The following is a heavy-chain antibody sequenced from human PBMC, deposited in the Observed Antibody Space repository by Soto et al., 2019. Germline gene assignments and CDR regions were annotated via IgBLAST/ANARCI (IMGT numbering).Heavy chain of an antibody. J-gene: IGHJ4*02. D-gene: IGHD1-1*01. V-gene: IGHV1-69*01. CDR1: GTTFTSYG. CDR3: ARTGGTYYFDH. CDR2: FVPMFSSS. Sequence: QVQLVQSGAEVKKPGSSVNVSCKASGTTFTSYGIHWVRQAPGQALEWMGGFVPMFSSSNYAQKFQGRLTIVADESTNTAYMELSSLRADDSAIYYCARTGGTYYFDHWGQGTLVTVSS.